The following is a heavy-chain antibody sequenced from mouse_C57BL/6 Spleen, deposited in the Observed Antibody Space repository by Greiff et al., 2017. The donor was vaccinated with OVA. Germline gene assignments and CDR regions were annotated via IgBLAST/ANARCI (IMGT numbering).Heavy chain of an antibody. CDR3: ARGGSSYEWYFDV. D-gene: IGHD1-1*01. V-gene: IGHV1-59*01. J-gene: IGHJ1*03. CDR1: GYTFTSYW. Sequence: QVQLQQPGAELVRPGTSVKLSCKASGYTFTSYWMHWVKQRPGQGLEWIGVIDPSDSYTNYNQKFKGKATLTVDTSSSTAYMQLSSLTSEDSAVYYCARGGSSYEWYFDVWGTGTTVTVSS. CDR2: IDPSDSYT.